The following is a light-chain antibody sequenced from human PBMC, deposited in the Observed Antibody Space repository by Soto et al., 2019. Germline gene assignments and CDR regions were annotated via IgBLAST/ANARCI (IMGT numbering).Light chain of an antibody. V-gene: IGLV2-14*01. J-gene: IGLJ1*01. CDR2: DVR. CDR3: SSYTSSSGDYV. CDR1: SSDVGGYNY. Sequence: QSALTQPASVSGSPGQSITISCTGTSSDVGGYNYVSWYQQHPGKAPKLMIYDVRNRPSGVSNRFSGSKSGNTASLTISGLQAEDEADYYCSSYTSSSGDYVFGTGTKLTVL.